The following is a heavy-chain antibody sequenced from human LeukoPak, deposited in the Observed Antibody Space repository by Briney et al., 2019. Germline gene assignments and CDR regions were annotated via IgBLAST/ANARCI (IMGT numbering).Heavy chain of an antibody. CDR1: GVSFSGYY. J-gene: IGHJ6*02. CDR3: ANLPYYYYGMDV. Sequence: PSETLSLTCAVYGVSFSGYYWSWIRQPPGKGLEWIGEINHSGSTNYNPSLKSRVTISVDTSKNQFSLKLSSVTAADTAVYYCANLPYYYYGMDVWGQGTTVTVSS. V-gene: IGHV4-34*01. CDR2: INHSGST.